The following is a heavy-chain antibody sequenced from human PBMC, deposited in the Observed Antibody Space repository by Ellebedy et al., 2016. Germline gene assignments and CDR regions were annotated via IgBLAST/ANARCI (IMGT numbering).Heavy chain of an antibody. Sequence: GESLKISCAASGFTFSSYGMHWVRQAPGKGLEWVAVIWYDGSNKYYADSVKGRFTISRDNSKNTLYLQMNSLRAEDTAVYYCARDFNSGDSSGWYAKPGFDYWGQGTLVTVSS. CDR3: ARDFNSGDSSGWYAKPGFDY. J-gene: IGHJ4*02. V-gene: IGHV3-33*01. CDR2: IWYDGSNK. CDR1: GFTFSSYG. D-gene: IGHD6-19*01.